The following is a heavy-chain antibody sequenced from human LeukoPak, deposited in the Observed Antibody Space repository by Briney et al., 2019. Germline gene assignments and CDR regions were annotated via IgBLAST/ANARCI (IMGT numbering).Heavy chain of an antibody. CDR1: GGSISSGSYY. Sequence: SQTLSLTCTVSGGSISSGSYYWSWIRQPAGKGLEWIGRIYTSGSTNYNPSLKSRVTISVDTSKNQFSLKLSSVTVADTAVYYCARVDVTPGALRYYYMDVWGKGTTVTVSS. CDR2: IYTSGST. J-gene: IGHJ6*03. CDR3: ARVDVTPGALRYYYMDV. D-gene: IGHD1-14*01. V-gene: IGHV4-61*02.